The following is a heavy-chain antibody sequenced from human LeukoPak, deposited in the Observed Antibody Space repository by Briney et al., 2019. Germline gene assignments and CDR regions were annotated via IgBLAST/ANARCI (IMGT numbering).Heavy chain of an antibody. J-gene: IGHJ4*02. Sequence: SETLSLTCAVYGGSFSGYYWSWIRQPPGKGLEWIGEINHSGSTNYNPSLKSRVTISVDTSKNQFSLKLSSVTAADTAVYYCARASPSGLTFDYWGQGTLVTVSS. D-gene: IGHD6-19*01. CDR2: INHSGST. CDR3: ARASPSGLTFDY. V-gene: IGHV4-34*01. CDR1: GGSFSGYY.